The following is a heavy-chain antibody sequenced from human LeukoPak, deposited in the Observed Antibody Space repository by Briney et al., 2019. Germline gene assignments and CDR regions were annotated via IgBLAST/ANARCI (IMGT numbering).Heavy chain of an antibody. V-gene: IGHV1-2*02. J-gene: IGHJ4*02. CDR3: ARLNVLSGSPLHHFGH. CDR2: INPNSGGT. CDR1: GYTFTGYY. Sequence: GASVKVSCKASGYTFTGYYMHWVRQAPGQGLEWMGWINPNSGGTNYAQKFQGRVTMTRDTSISTAYMELSRLRSDDTAVYYCARLNVLSGSPLHHFGHWGQGTLVTVSS. D-gene: IGHD6-13*01.